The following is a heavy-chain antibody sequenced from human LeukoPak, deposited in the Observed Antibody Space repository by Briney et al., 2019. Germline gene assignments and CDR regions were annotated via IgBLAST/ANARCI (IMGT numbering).Heavy chain of an antibody. J-gene: IGHJ6*03. CDR2: IWHDGSNY. D-gene: IGHD6-13*01. CDR1: GFTFSNSG. V-gene: IGHV3-33*06. CDR3: SKAAYSSGWYGYYYMDV. Sequence: PGKSLRPSCAASGFTFSNSGMHWVRQAPGKGLEWVAVIWHDGSNYYYADSVKGRFTISRDNSKNTLYLQMNSLRAEDTAVYYCSKAAYSSGWYGYYYMDVWGKGTTVTVSS.